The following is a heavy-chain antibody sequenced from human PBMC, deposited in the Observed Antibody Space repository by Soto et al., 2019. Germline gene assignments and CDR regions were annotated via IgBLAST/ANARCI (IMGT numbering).Heavy chain of an antibody. CDR2: INSDGSST. J-gene: IGHJ6*02. CDR3: ARDQSYYDILTGYYPYYYYGMDV. CDR1: GFTFSSYW. D-gene: IGHD3-9*01. V-gene: IGHV3-74*01. Sequence: PGGSLRLSCAASGFTFSSYWMHWVRQAPGKGLVWVSRINSDGSSTSYADSVKGRSTISRDNAKNTLYLQMNSLRAEDTAVYYCARDQSYYDILTGYYPYYYYGMDVWGQGTTVTVSS.